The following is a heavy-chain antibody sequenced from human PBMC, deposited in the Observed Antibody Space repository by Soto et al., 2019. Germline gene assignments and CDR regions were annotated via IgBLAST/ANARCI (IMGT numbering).Heavy chain of an antibody. D-gene: IGHD1-26*01. CDR2: ISGSGGST. CDR3: SKFSWWEGSSGY. CDR1: GFTFSSYA. V-gene: IGHV3-23*01. Sequence: GGSLRLSCAASGFTFSSYAMSWVRQAPGKGLEWVSAISGSGGSTYYADSVKGRFTISRYNSKNTLYLQMNSLRADDTAVYYCSKFSWWEGSSGYWGQGPLVTVSS. J-gene: IGHJ4*02.